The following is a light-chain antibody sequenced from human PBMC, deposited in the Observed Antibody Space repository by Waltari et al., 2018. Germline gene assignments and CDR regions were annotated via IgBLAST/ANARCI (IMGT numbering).Light chain of an antibody. CDR3: QVWDANNDPGV. CDR1: NIGTKS. CDR2: YDS. J-gene: IGLJ1*01. Sequence: SYVLTQPPSVSVAPGKTARLTCGGNNIGTKSVQWYQQKPGQAPILVISYDSDRPSGIPERFSGSNSGNTATLTISRVEAADEADYYCQVWDANNDPGVFGTGTEVTVL. V-gene: IGLV3-21*04.